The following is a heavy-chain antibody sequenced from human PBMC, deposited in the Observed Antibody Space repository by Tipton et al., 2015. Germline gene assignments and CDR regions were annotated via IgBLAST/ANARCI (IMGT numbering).Heavy chain of an antibody. D-gene: IGHD2-15*01. CDR1: AGSISAYY. CDR3: ARGGNNWSPP. Sequence: TLSLTCTVSAGSISAYYWSWIRQPPGRGLEWIGFVDYSGSTNYNPSLKSRVTISVDTSKNQFSLNLSSVTAADTAVYYCARGGNNWSPPGARGTLAPLSS. CDR2: VDYSGST. J-gene: IGHJ5*02. V-gene: IGHV4-59*01.